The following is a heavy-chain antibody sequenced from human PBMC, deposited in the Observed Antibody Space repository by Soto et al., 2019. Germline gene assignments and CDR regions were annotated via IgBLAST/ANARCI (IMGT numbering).Heavy chain of an antibody. CDR1: GFTFSSYA. V-gene: IGHV3-30*18. CDR2: ISYDGSNK. CDR3: AKDASRDYYYYYGMDV. Sequence: GGSLRLSCAASGFTFSSYAMSWVRQAPGKGLEWVAVISYDGSNKYYADSVKGRFTISRDNSKNTLYLQMNSLRAEDTAVYYCAKDASRDYYYYYGMDVWGQGTTVTVSS. J-gene: IGHJ6*02.